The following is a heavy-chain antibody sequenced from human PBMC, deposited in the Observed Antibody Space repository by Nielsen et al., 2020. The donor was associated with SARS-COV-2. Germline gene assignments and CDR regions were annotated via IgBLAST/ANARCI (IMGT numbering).Heavy chain of an antibody. Sequence: ASVKVSCKASGYTFTSYDINWVRQATGQGLEWMGWMNPNSGNTGYAQKFQGRVTMTRNTSISTAYMELSSLRSEDTAVYYCARLVGRGDLYYYYYMDVWGKGTTVTVSS. CDR2: MNPNSGNT. J-gene: IGHJ6*03. V-gene: IGHV1-8*01. CDR3: ARLVGRGDLYYYYYMDV. CDR1: GYTFTSYD. D-gene: IGHD2-15*01.